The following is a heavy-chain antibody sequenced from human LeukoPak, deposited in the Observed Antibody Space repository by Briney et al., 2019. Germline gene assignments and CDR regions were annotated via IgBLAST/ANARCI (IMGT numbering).Heavy chain of an antibody. D-gene: IGHD3-3*01. CDR1: GGSISSSSYY. J-gene: IGHJ4*02. CDR2: ISYSGST. V-gene: IGHV4-39*07. CDR3: ARSMFYYDFWSGYYKRGGVDY. Sequence: PSETLSLTCTVSGGSISSSSYYWGWIRQPPGKGLEWIGSISYSGSTYYNPSLKSRVTISVDTSKNQFSLKLSSVTAADTAVYYCARSMFYYDFWSGYYKRGGVDYWGQGTLVTVSS.